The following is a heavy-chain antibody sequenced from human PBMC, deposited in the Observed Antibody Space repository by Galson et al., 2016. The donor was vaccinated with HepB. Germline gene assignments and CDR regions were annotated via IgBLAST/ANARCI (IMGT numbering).Heavy chain of an antibody. CDR1: GFTFSSYG. D-gene: IGHD2-2*01. CDR3: ARDGVVVPAAICYYYYMDV. CDR2: IWYDESNT. J-gene: IGHJ6*03. Sequence: SLRLSCAASGFTFSSYGMHWVRQAPGKGLEWVAVIWYDESNTYYADSVKGRFTISRDNSKNTLYLQMNSLRAEDTAVYYCARDGVVVPAAICYYYYMDVWGKGTTVTVSS. V-gene: IGHV3-33*01.